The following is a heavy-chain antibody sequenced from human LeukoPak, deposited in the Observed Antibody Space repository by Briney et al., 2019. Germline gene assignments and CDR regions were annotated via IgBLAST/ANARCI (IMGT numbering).Heavy chain of an antibody. V-gene: IGHV4-59*11. CDR1: GGSISSHY. J-gene: IGHJ5*02. CDR2: IYYSGST. CDR3: ARADYDFWSGYYRDNWFDP. D-gene: IGHD3-3*01. Sequence: PSETLSLTCTVSGGSISSHYWSWIRQPPGKGLEWIGYIYYSGSTNYNPSLKSRVTISVDTSKNQLSLKLSSVTAADTAVYYCARADYDFWSGYYRDNWFDPWGQGTLVTVSS.